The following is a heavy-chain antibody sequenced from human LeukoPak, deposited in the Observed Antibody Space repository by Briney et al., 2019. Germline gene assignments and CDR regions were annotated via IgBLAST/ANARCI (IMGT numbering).Heavy chain of an antibody. J-gene: IGHJ4*02. CDR2: ISYDGSNK. Sequence: GGSLRLSCAASGFTFSSYAMHWVRQAPGKGLEWVAVISYDGSNKYYADSVKGRFTISRDNSKNTLYLQMNSLRAEDTAVYYCARRARGLYSGTYFDYWGQGTLVTVSS. CDR3: ARRARGLYSGTYFDY. V-gene: IGHV3-30-3*01. D-gene: IGHD1-26*01. CDR1: GFTFSSYA.